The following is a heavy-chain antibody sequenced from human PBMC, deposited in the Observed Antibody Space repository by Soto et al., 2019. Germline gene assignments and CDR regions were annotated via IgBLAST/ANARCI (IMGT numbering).Heavy chain of an antibody. CDR3: ARQEISDYYYYYMDV. CDR1: GGSISSYY. J-gene: IGHJ6*03. CDR2: IYYSGST. Sequence: SETLSLTCTVSGGSISSYYWSWIRQPPGKGLEWIGYIYYSGSTNYNPSLKSRVTISVDTSKNQFSLKLNSVTAADTAVYYCARQEISDYYYYYMDVWGKGTTVTVSS. V-gene: IGHV4-59*08.